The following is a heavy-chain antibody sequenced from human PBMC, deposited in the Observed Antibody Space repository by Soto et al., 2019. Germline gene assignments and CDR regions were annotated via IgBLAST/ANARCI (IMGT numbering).Heavy chain of an antibody. CDR2: IIPIFGTA. CDR3: AREGYHYYDSSGYSAYYFDY. J-gene: IGHJ4*02. CDR1: GGTFSSYA. D-gene: IGHD3-22*01. V-gene: IGHV1-69*01. Sequence: QVQLVQSGAEVKKPGSSVKVSCKASGGTFSSYAISWVRQAPGQGLEWMGGIIPIFGTANYAQKFQGRVTITADESKSTAYMELSSLRSEDTAVYYCAREGYHYYDSSGYSAYYFDYWGQGTLVTVSS.